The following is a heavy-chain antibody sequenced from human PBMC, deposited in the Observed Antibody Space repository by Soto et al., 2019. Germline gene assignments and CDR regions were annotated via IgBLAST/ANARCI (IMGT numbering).Heavy chain of an antibody. Sequence: GASVKVSCKASGGTFSSYTISWVRQAPGQGLEWMGRIIPILGIANYAQKFQGRVTITADKSTSTAYMELSSLRSEDTAVYYCATSQGGYCSGGSCYFGDAFDIWGQGTMVTVS. CDR3: ATSQGGYCSGGSCYFGDAFDI. CDR1: GGTFSSYT. V-gene: IGHV1-69*02. D-gene: IGHD2-15*01. J-gene: IGHJ3*02. CDR2: IIPILGIA.